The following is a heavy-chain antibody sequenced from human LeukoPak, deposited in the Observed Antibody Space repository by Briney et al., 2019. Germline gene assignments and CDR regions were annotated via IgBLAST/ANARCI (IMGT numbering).Heavy chain of an antibody. CDR3: ARCFDI. Sequence: GGSLRLSCAASGFTFSSCAMSWVRQAPGKGLEWVANIQDGNDKYYVDSVKGRFTISRDNAKNSLYLQMNSLRAEDTAVYYCARCFDIWGQGTMVTVSS. CDR2: IQDGNDK. V-gene: IGHV3-7*05. CDR1: GFTFSSCA. J-gene: IGHJ3*02.